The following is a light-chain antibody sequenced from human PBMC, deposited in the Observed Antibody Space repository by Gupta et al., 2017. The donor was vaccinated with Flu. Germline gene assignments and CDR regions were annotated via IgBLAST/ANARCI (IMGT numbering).Light chain of an antibody. V-gene: IGKV3-20*01. J-gene: IGKJ4*01. CDR1: QIVSSRY. Sequence: EIVFTQSPGTLSLSPGERATLSCSASQIVSSRYLAWYQQKPGQAPRLLIHGVSSRATGIPDRFSGSGSGTDFTLTISRREPEDFAVYYCKQEGSSLFTFGGGTKVEIK. CDR2: GVS. CDR3: KQEGSSLFT.